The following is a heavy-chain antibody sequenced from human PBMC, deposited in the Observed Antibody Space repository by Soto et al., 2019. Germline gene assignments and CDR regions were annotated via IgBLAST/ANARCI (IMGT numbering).Heavy chain of an antibody. J-gene: IGHJ4*02. CDR2: IWYDGSNK. V-gene: IGHV3-33*01. CDR1: GFTYSSYG. Sequence: QVQLVESGGGVVQPGRSLRLSCAVSGFTYSSYGMHWVRQAPGKGLEWVAVIWYDGSNKYYAGYVKGRFIICRDDSKNTPSLQTYSLRTEHTAVYYCARDSAWLFDSWGQGILVTVSS. D-gene: IGHD5-12*01. CDR3: ARDSAWLFDS.